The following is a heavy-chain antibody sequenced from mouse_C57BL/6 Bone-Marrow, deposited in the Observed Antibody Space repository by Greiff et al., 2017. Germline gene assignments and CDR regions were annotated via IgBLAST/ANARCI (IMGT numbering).Heavy chain of an antibody. J-gene: IGHJ4*01. CDR3: ARYYYGSWDYAMDY. Sequence: VQLKESGPELVKPGASVKISCKASGYTFTDYYMNWVKQSHGKSLEWIGDINPNNGGTSYNQKFKGKATLTVDKSSSTAYMELRGLTSEDSAVYYCARYYYGSWDYAMDYWGQGTSVTVSS. CDR2: INPNNGGT. V-gene: IGHV1-26*01. D-gene: IGHD1-1*01. CDR1: GYTFTDYY.